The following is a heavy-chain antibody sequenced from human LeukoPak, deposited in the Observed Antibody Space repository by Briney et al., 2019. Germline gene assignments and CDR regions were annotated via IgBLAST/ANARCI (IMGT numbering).Heavy chain of an antibody. Sequence: GGSLRLSCAASGFTFSSYRMNWVRQAPGKGLEWVSSIGGGSSYIYYADSVKGRFTISRGNAKNSLYLQMNSLRAEDTAVYYCARDSENDFWGQGTLVTVSS. CDR1: GFTFSSYR. J-gene: IGHJ4*02. CDR3: ARDSENDF. V-gene: IGHV3-21*01. CDR2: IGGGSSYI.